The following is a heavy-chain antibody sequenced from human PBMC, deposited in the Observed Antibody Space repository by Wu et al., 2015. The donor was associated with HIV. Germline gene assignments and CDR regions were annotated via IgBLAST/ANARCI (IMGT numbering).Heavy chain of an antibody. CDR1: GYIFSDYY. V-gene: IGHV1/OR15-1*04. CDR3: ARNHKWLQLRYQGNFDY. J-gene: IGHJ4*02. D-gene: IGHD6-19*01. CDR2: INPRNGDT. Sequence: QVQLVQSESEVKKPGASVKVSCKASGYIFSDYYIYWVRQAPGQGLEWMGWINPRNGDTSYAQDFKGRFSMTRDMSLITVYMEMKRLTSEDTAIYFCARNHKWLQLRYQGNFDYWGQGTLVTVSS.